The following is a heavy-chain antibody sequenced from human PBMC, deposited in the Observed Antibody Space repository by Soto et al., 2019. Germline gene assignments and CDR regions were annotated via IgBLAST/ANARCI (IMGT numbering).Heavy chain of an antibody. J-gene: IGHJ4*02. D-gene: IGHD1-1*01. CDR2: ISDYGRI. V-gene: IGHV3-74*01. CDR3: ARGGMEQFDH. Sequence: HPGESXRLSCSASGCTFVNYCMHWVRQAPGKGLVWVSRISDYGRINYADSVKDRFIISRDDARSELYLQLNDLRVEDTATYYCARGGMEQFDHWGQGALVTVSS. CDR1: GCTFVNYC.